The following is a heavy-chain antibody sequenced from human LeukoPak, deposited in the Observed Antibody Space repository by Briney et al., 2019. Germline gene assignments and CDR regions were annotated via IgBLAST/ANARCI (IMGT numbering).Heavy chain of an antibody. CDR1: GYTFTGYY. J-gene: IGHJ4*02. Sequence: GASVKVSCKASGYTFTGYYLHWVRQAPGQGLEWMGWINPSSGATNYAQKFQGRVTMTRDTSITTSYMELSRPRSDDTAVYYCARGRGSGWYPSDYWGQGTLVTVSS. V-gene: IGHV1-2*02. D-gene: IGHD6-19*01. CDR2: INPSSGAT. CDR3: ARGRGSGWYPSDY.